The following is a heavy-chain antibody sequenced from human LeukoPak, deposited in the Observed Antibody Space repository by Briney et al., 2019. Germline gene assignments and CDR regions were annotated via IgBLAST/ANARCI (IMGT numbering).Heavy chain of an antibody. CDR1: GFTFSSYG. J-gene: IGHJ4*02. CDR3: AKAGTGY. CDR2: ISYDGSNK. Sequence: GALRLSCAASGFTFSSYGMHWVRQAPGKGLEWVAVISYDGSNKYYADSVKGRFTISRDNSKNTLYLQMNSLRAEDTAVYYCAKAGTGYWGQGTLVTVSS. D-gene: IGHD1-26*01. V-gene: IGHV3-30*18.